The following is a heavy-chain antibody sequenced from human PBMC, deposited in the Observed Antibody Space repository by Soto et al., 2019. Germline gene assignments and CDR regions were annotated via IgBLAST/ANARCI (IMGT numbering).Heavy chain of an antibody. V-gene: IGHV4-61*01. CDR3: ARDVLAARHYYGMDV. D-gene: IGHD2-21*02. CDR2: VYYTGST. J-gene: IGHJ6*02. CDR1: GGSVREVNYY. Sequence: QVQLQESGPGLVKPSETLSLACTVSGGSVREVNYYWTWIRQPPGKGLEWIGSVYYTGSTDYSPSLRSRVTISLDTSKHQFSLNLTAVTAADTAVYYCARDVLAARHYYGMDVWGQGTTVTVSS.